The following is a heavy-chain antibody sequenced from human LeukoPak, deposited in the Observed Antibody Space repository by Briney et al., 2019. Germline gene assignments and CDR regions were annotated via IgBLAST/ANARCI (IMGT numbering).Heavy chain of an antibody. J-gene: IGHJ6*02. CDR3: ARVGAGVAGVRRLSGMDV. V-gene: IGHV4-34*01. D-gene: IGHD6-19*01. Sequence: SETLSLTCAVYGGSFSGYYWSWIRQPPGKGLEWIGEINRSGSTNYNPSLKSRVTISVDTSKNQFSLKLSSVTAADTAVYYCARVGAGVAGVRRLSGMDVWGQGTTVTVSS. CDR2: INRSGST. CDR1: GGSFSGYY.